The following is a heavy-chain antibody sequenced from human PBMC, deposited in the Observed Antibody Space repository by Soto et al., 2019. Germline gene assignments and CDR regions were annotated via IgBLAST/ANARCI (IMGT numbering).Heavy chain of an antibody. D-gene: IGHD2-15*01. CDR3: ARCLRYCSGGSCLMDV. CDR1: GYTFTSYD. Sequence: ASVKVSCKASGYTFTSYDINWVRQATGQGLEWMGWMNPNSGNTGYAQKFQGRVTMTRNTSISTAYMELSSLRSEDTAVYYCARCLRYCSGGSCLMDVWGKGTTVTGSS. V-gene: IGHV1-8*01. J-gene: IGHJ6*04. CDR2: MNPNSGNT.